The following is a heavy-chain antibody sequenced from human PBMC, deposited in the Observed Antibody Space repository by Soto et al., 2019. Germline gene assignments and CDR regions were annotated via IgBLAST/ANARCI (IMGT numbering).Heavy chain of an antibody. Sequence: QVNLVQSGGGLVQHGRSLRLSCEASGFTFRNSGMDWIRQAPGTGLEWVARIWYDGSSQYYADSVKGRFTIYRDNSKNTLYMEMNSVRVEDTAVYYCARDMDSNYDGMDVWGQGTTVIVSS. CDR1: GFTFRNSG. CDR3: ARDMDSNYDGMDV. V-gene: IGHV3-33*01. J-gene: IGHJ6*02. D-gene: IGHD4-4*01. CDR2: IWYDGSSQ.